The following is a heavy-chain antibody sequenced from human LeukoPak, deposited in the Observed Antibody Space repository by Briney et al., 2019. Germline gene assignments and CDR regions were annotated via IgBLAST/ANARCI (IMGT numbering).Heavy chain of an antibody. J-gene: IGHJ4*02. CDR1: GYTFTGYY. CDR3: ARDRGRQLVGPF. CDR2: INPNSGGT. Sequence: GASAKVSCKASGYTFTGYYMHWARQAPGQGLEWMGWINPNSGGTNYAQKFQGRVTMTRDTSISTAYMELSRLRSDDTAVYYCARDRGRQLVGPFWGQGTLVTVSS. D-gene: IGHD6-13*01. V-gene: IGHV1-2*02.